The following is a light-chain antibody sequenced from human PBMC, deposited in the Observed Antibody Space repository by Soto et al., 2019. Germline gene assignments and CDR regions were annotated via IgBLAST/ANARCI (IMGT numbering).Light chain of an antibody. V-gene: IGKV3-15*01. Sequence: EIVMTQSPATLPVSPGERATLSSRASQSVSSNLAWYQQKPGQAPRLLIYGASTRATGIPARFSGSGSGTEFTLTISSLQSEDFAVYYCQQYNNWLQTFGQGTKVDIK. CDR1: QSVSSN. J-gene: IGKJ1*01. CDR3: QQYNNWLQT. CDR2: GAS.